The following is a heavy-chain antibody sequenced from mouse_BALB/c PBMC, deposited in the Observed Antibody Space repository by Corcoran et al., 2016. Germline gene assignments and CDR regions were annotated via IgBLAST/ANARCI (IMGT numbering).Heavy chain of an antibody. D-gene: IGHD1-2*01. Sequence: EVQLQPSGAELVNPGASVKLSCTASGFNIKYTYMHWVKQTPEQGLEWIGRIDSTNGNTKYDPKFQGKATITADTSSNTAYQQLSSLTSEDTAVYYCARGTTAFAYWGQGTLVTVSA. CDR2: IDSTNGNT. CDR1: GFNIKYTY. V-gene: IGHV14-3*02. CDR3: ARGTTAFAY. J-gene: IGHJ3*01.